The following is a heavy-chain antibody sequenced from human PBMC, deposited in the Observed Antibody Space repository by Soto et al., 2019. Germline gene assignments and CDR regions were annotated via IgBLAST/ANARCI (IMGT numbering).Heavy chain of an antibody. Sequence: GGSLRLPCAASGFTFSSYAMSWVRQAPGKGLEWVSAISGSGGSTYYADSVKGRFTISRDNSKNTLYLQMNSLRAEDTAVYYCAKSKYYDILTGYLFDYWGQGTLVTVSS. D-gene: IGHD3-9*01. V-gene: IGHV3-23*01. CDR2: ISGSGGST. J-gene: IGHJ4*02. CDR3: AKSKYYDILTGYLFDY. CDR1: GFTFSSYA.